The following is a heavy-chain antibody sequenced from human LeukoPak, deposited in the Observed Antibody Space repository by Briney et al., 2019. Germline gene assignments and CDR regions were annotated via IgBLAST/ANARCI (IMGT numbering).Heavy chain of an antibody. Sequence: GGSLRLSCTASGLSFTNYWMSWVRQAPGKGLEWVANINQDGSERYYVDSVKGRFTISRDNAKNSLYLQMNSLRAEDTAVYYCAGEDIVVVTLGIGAFDIWGQGTMVTVSS. CDR1: GLSFTNYW. J-gene: IGHJ3*02. D-gene: IGHD2-15*01. CDR3: AGEDIVVVTLGIGAFDI. CDR2: INQDGSER. V-gene: IGHV3-7*01.